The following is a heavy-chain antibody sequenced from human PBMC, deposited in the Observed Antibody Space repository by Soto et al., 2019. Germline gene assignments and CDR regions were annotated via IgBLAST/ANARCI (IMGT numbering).Heavy chain of an antibody. J-gene: IGHJ6*02. CDR1: GFTFTCSA. V-gene: IGHV1-58*01. CDR3: AAGKSLRFLEWYPQPTNGMEV. D-gene: IGHD3-3*01. CDR2: IVVGSGNT. Sequence: GASVKVSCKASGFTFTCSAVQWVRQARGQRLEWIGWIVVGSGNTNYAQKFQERVTITRDMSTSTAYMELSSLRSEDTAVYYCAAGKSLRFLEWYPQPTNGMEVWGQGTTVTVSS.